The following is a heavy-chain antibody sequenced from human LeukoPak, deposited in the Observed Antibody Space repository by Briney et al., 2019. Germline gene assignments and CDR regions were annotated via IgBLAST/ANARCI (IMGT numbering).Heavy chain of an antibody. J-gene: IGHJ4*02. CDR3: AKDIVGYNYAPVFDY. V-gene: IGHV3-53*05. Sequence: GGSLRLSCAASGFTVSSNYMSWVRQAPGKGLEWVSVIYSGGSTYYADSVKGRFTISRDNSKNTLYLQMNSLRPEDTALYYCAKDIVGYNYAPVFDYWGQGTLVTVSS. CDR1: GFTVSSNY. D-gene: IGHD1-26*01. CDR2: IYSGGST.